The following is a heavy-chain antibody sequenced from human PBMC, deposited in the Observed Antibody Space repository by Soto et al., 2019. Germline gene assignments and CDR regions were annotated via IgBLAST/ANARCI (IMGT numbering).Heavy chain of an antibody. CDR1: GGSITSSCFW. Sequence: HLQLQESGPGLVKSSETLSLTCAVSGGSITSSCFWWSRIRQPPGKGLVWIATIYDTGNTFYNPSLKSRLPISADTSRNQFALNLISVTAADPAVYYCAKRAYGGPFDPWGQGTLVTVSS. CDR2: IYDTGNT. V-gene: IGHV4-39*01. J-gene: IGHJ5*02. D-gene: IGHD4-17*01. CDR3: AKRAYGGPFDP.